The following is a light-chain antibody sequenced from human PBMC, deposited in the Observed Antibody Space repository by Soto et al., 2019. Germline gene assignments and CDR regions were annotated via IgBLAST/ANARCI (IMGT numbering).Light chain of an antibody. V-gene: IGLV2-8*01. Sequence: QSALTQPPSASGSPGQSVTISCTGTSSDVGGYNYVSWYQQHPGKAPKLMVYEVSKRPSGVPDRFSGSRSGNTASLTVSGLHAEDEADYYCSSYAGSNNPYVFAAGTKLTVL. CDR3: SSYAGSNNPYV. J-gene: IGLJ1*01. CDR2: EVS. CDR1: SSDVGGYNY.